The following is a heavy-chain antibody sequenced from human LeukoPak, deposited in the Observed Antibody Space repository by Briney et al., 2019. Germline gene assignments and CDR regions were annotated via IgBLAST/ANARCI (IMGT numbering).Heavy chain of an antibody. Sequence: GGSLRLSCAASGFTFSSYAMHWVRQAPGKGLEWVSFISSDGSQKYYADSVKGRFTISRDNSKNTLYLQMNSLRAEDTAVYSCAKDQWLVLDYWGQGTLVTVSS. CDR2: ISSDGSQK. CDR3: AKDQWLVLDY. D-gene: IGHD6-19*01. V-gene: IGHV3-30*02. J-gene: IGHJ4*02. CDR1: GFTFSSYA.